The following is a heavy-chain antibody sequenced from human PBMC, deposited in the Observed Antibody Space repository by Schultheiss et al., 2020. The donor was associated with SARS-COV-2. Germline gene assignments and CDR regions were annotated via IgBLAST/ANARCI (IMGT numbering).Heavy chain of an antibody. CDR2: IWYDGSNK. V-gene: IGHV3-30*07. CDR3: AKDQRSAAAGSFDY. CDR1: GFTFSSYA. J-gene: IGHJ4*02. Sequence: GGSLRLSCAASGFTFSSYAMHWVRQAPGKGLEWVAVIWYDGSNKYYADSVKGRFTISRDNSKNTLYLQMNSLRAEDTAVYYCAKDQRSAAAGSFDYWGQGTLVTVSS. D-gene: IGHD6-13*01.